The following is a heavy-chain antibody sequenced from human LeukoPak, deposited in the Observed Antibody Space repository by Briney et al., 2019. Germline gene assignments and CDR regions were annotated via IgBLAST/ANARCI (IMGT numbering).Heavy chain of an antibody. CDR1: GYTFTSYA. D-gene: IGHD2-2*01. J-gene: IGHJ4*02. CDR3: ARDRGMCHSAYCSRTICPDS. Sequence: GASVKLSCKASGYTFTSYAMHWVRQAPGQRLEWMGWINGGNGNTKYSQKFQGRVTITRDTSTSTAYMELRSLRSDDTAVYYCARDRGMCHSAYCSRTICPDSWGQGTLVTVSS. V-gene: IGHV1-3*01. CDR2: INGGNGNT.